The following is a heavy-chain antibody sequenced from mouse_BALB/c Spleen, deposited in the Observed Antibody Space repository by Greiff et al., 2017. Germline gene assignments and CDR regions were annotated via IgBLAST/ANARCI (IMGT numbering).Heavy chain of an antibody. CDR3: ARGDRYDY. Sequence: EVQLVESGAELVKPGASVKLSCTASGFNIKDYYMHWVKQRPEQGLEWIGWIDPENGNTIYDPKFQGKASITADTSSNTAYLQLSSLTSEDTAVYYCARGDRYDYWGQGTTLTVSS. D-gene: IGHD2-14*01. J-gene: IGHJ2*01. CDR2: IDPENGNT. CDR1: GFNIKDYY. V-gene: IGHV14-1*02.